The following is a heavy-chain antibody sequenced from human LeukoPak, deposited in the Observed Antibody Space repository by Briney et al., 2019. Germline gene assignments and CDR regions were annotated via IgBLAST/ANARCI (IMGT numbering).Heavy chain of an antibody. Sequence: SETLSLTCTVSGGYISSYYWNWIRQPAGKGLEWIGRIYSSGSTNYNPSLKSRVTMSVDTSKNQFSLKLSSVTAADTAVYCCATRYCSTTSCYGEDYYYYCMDVWGKGTTVTVSS. J-gene: IGHJ6*03. CDR2: IYSSGST. V-gene: IGHV4-4*07. D-gene: IGHD2-2*01. CDR1: GGYISSYY. CDR3: ATRYCSTTSCYGEDYYYYCMDV.